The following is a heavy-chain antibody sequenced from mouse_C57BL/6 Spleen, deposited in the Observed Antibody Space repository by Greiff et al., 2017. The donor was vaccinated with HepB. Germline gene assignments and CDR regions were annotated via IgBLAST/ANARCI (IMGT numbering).Heavy chain of an antibody. J-gene: IGHJ3*01. CDR2: INPGSGGT. D-gene: IGHD1-1*01. CDR1: GYAFTNYL. Sequence: VQLQQSGAELVRPGTSVKVSCKASGYAFTNYLIEWVKQRPGQGLEWIGVINPGSGGTNYNEKFKGKATLTADKSSSTAYMQLSSLTSGDSAVYFCAKTITTVVAPFAYWGQGTLVTVSA. V-gene: IGHV1-54*01. CDR3: AKTITTVVAPFAY.